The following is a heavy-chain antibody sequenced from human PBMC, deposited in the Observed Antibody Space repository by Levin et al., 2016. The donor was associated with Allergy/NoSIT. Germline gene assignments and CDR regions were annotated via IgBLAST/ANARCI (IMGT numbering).Heavy chain of an antibody. D-gene: IGHD4-23*01. Sequence: WVRQAPGQGLEWMGWISAYNGNTNYAQKLQGRVTMTTDTSTSTAYMELRSLTSDDTAVYFCARGGAFTYGGKGSSFDYWGQGTLVTVSS. V-gene: IGHV1-18*01. CDR2: ISAYNGNT. J-gene: IGHJ4*02. CDR3: ARGGAFTYGGKGSSFDY.